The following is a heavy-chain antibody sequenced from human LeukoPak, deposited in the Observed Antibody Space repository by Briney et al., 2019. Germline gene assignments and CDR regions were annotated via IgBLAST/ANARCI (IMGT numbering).Heavy chain of an antibody. V-gene: IGHV3-7*03. CDR2: IKEDGSEK. J-gene: IGHJ4*02. D-gene: IGHD5-24*01. CDR3: ARGQYTDGLSY. Sequence: PGGSLRLSCAASGFTFINYWMSWVRQAPGKGPEWMGNIKEDGSEKYYVDSVKGRFTISRDNAENSLFLQMNGLRPEDTAVFYCARGQYTDGLSYWGQGTLVTVSS. CDR1: GFTFINYW.